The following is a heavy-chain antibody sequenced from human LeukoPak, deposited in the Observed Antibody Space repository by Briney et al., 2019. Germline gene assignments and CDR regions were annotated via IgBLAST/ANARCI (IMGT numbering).Heavy chain of an antibody. CDR3: AAPGSRGSGPFDF. D-gene: IGHD3-10*01. Sequence: GGSLRLSCAASGFTFSSYWMHWVRQAPGKGLVWVSRVNTDGSSTTYADSVKGRFTISRDNARNTLYLQMNSLRPEDTGFYFCAAPGSRGSGPFDFWGQGTLVTVSS. CDR1: GFTFSSYW. CDR2: VNTDGSST. V-gene: IGHV3-74*01. J-gene: IGHJ4*02.